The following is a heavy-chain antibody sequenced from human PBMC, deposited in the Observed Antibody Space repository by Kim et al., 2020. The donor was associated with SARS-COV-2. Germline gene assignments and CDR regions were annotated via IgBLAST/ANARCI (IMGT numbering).Heavy chain of an antibody. V-gene: IGHV3-48*03. D-gene: IGHD6-19*01. J-gene: IGHJ3*02. Sequence: DSVKGRFTISRDNAKNSLYLQMTSLRAEDTAVYYCAREALQWLGRGAFDIWGQGTMVTVSS. CDR3: AREALQWLGRGAFDI.